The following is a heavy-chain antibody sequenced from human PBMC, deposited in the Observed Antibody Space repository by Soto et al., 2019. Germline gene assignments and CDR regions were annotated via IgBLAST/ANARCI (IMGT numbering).Heavy chain of an antibody. CDR3: ARESEDLTSNFDY. J-gene: IGHJ4*02. V-gene: IGHV3-21*06. Sequence: VGSLRLSCAASWFTFTRYSMNWVRQAPGKGLEWVSSISSTTHYIYYADSMRGRFTISRDNAKNAVYLEMNSLRAGDTAVYYCARESEDLTSNFDYWGQGTLVTVSS. CDR2: ISSTTHYI. CDR1: WFTFTRYS.